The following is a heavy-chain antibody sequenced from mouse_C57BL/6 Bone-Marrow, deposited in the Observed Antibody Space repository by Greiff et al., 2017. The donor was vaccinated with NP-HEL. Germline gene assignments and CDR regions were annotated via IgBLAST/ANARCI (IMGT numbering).Heavy chain of an antibody. J-gene: IGHJ1*03. Sequence: QVQLQQPGAELVKPGASVKLSCKASGYTFTSYWMHWVKQRPGQGLEWIGMIHPNSGSTNYNEKFKSKATLTVDKSSSTAYMQLSSLTSEDSAVYYCAKESYGSLLYFDVWGTGTTVTVSS. V-gene: IGHV1-64*01. CDR3: AKESYGSLLYFDV. D-gene: IGHD1-1*01. CDR2: IHPNSGST. CDR1: GYTFTSYW.